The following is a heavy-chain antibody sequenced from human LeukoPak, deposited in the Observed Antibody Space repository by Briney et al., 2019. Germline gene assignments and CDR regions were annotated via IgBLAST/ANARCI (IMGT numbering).Heavy chain of an antibody. CDR2: ISLISSHR. J-gene: IGHJ4*02. CDR3: ARTSGSLNYFDY. CDR1: GFTLSSYG. Sequence: GGSLRLSCAASGFTLSSYGMHWVRQAPGKGLEWVSYISLISSHRYYADSVKGRFTISRDNAKNSLYLQMDSLGAEDTAVYYCARTSGSLNYFDYWGQGTLVTVSS. V-gene: IGHV3-21*05. D-gene: IGHD1-26*01.